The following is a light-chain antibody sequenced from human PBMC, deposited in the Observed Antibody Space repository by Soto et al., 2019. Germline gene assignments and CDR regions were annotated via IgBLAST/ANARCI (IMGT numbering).Light chain of an antibody. CDR3: AAWDDSLRPHLV. CDR2: SNN. CDR1: SSNIGSNT. J-gene: IGLJ2*01. Sequence: QSVLTQPPSASGTPGQRVTISCSGSSSNIGSNTVNWYQQLPGTAPKLLIYSNNQRPSGVPDRFSGSKSGTSASLAISGLQSEDEADYYCAAWDDSLRPHLVFGGGTQLTVL. V-gene: IGLV1-44*01.